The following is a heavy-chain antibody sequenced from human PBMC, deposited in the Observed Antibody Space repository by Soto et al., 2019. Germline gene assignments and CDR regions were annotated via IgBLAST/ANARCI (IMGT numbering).Heavy chain of an antibody. D-gene: IGHD2-8*01. J-gene: IGHJ4*02. CDR3: AKGPGMYSDFDC. CDR1: GFTFSSYA. CDR2: ISGSDGST. V-gene: IGHV3-23*01. Sequence: EVQMLESGGGLVQPGGSLRLSCAASGFTFSSYAMSWIRQAPGKGLEWVSAISGSDGSTFYADSVKGRFTISRDDSKNTLYLQMNSLRAEDTAVYHWAKGPGMYSDFDCWGQGTLVTVSS.